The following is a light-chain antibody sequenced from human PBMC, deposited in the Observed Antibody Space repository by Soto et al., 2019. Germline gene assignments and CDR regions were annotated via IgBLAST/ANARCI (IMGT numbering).Light chain of an antibody. CDR1: SSDIGGYDY. CDR2: EVS. Sequence: QSVLPQPPSASGSPGQSVTISCTGTSSDIGGYDYVSWYQQHPGKAPKLIIYEVSKRPSGVPDRFSGSKSGNTASLTVSGLQAEDEADYYCSSYAGSNNLVFAGGTKVTVL. V-gene: IGLV2-8*01. J-gene: IGLJ3*02. CDR3: SSYAGSNNLV.